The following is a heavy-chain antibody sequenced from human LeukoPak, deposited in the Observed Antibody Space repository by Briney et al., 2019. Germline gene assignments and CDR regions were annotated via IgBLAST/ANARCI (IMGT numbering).Heavy chain of an antibody. Sequence: GGSLRLSCTVSGFTVSSNSMSWVRQAPGTGLEWVSFIYSDNTHYSDSVKGRFTISRDNSKNTLYLQMNSLRAEDTAVYYCARRAGAYSHPYDYWGQGTLVTVSS. D-gene: IGHD4/OR15-4a*01. CDR3: ARRAGAYSHPYDY. CDR2: IYSDNT. V-gene: IGHV3-53*01. J-gene: IGHJ4*02. CDR1: GFTVSSNS.